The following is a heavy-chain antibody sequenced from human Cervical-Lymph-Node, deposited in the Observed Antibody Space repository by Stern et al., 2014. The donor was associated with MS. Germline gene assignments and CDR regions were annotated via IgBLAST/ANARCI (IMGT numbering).Heavy chain of an antibody. CDR3: ARGLLGSENAFDI. J-gene: IGHJ3*02. Sequence: HVQLVESGAEVKKPGASVKVSCKASGYTFTSYGISWVRQAPGQGLEWLGWISSHNGNTIYAQMLQGRVTMTTDTSTSTAYMELRSLRSDDTAVYYCARGLLGSENAFDIWCQGTMVTVSS. CDR1: GYTFTSYG. CDR2: ISSHNGNT. D-gene: IGHD2-15*01. V-gene: IGHV1-18*01.